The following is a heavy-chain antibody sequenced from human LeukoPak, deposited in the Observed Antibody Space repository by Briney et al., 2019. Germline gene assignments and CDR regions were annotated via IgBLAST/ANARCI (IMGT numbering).Heavy chain of an antibody. V-gene: IGHV4-34*01. Sequence: SETLSLTCAVYGGSFSGYYWSWIRQPPGKGLEWVGEINHSGSTNYNPSLKSRVTISVDTSKNQFSLKLSSVTAADTAVYYCASDTRDILTGPPDAFDIWGQGTMVTVSS. D-gene: IGHD3-9*01. CDR1: GGSFSGYY. J-gene: IGHJ3*02. CDR3: ASDTRDILTGPPDAFDI. CDR2: INHSGST.